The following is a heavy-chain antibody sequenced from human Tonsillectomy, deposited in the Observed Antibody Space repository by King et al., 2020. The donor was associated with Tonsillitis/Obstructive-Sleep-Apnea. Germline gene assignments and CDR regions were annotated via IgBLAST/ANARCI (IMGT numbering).Heavy chain of an antibody. CDR1: GVTFSRYY. V-gene: IGHV3-7*04. D-gene: IGHD2-2*01. J-gene: IGHJ3*02. CDR3: ARDLGYCTSASCYAGFDI. CDR2: IKQDGSGQ. Sequence: VQLVESGGGLVQPGGSLRLSCAASGVTFSRYYMNWVRQAPGKGLEGVANIKQDGSGQYYVDSVGGRFTISRDNAMNSLSLQMNSLRAEDTALYYCARDLGYCTSASCYAGFDIWGQGTMVTVSS.